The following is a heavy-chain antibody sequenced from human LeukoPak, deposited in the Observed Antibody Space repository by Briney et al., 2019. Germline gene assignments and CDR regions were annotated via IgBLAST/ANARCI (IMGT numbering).Heavy chain of an antibody. CDR3: TRVTYGSGWNDY. CDR2: ISGSGDRT. CDR1: GFTFSSYA. D-gene: IGHD6-19*01. Sequence: GGSLRLSCAASGFTFSSYAMSWVRQAPGKGLEWVSAISGSGDRTYYADSVKGRFTISRDNAKNTLYLQMNSLRAEDTAVYYCTRVTYGSGWNDYWGQGTLVTVSS. V-gene: IGHV3-23*01. J-gene: IGHJ4*02.